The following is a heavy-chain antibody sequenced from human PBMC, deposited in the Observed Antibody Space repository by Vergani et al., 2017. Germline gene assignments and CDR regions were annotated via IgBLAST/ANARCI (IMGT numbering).Heavy chain of an antibody. CDR2: IIPILGIA. CDR1: GGTFSSYA. V-gene: IGHV1-69*04. J-gene: IGHJ6*03. D-gene: IGHD4-17*01. Sequence: QVQLVQSGAEVKKPGASVKVSCKASGGTFSSYAISWVRQAPGQGLEWMGRIIPILGIANYAQKFQGRVTITADKSTSTAYMELSSLRSEDTAVYYCARDRSPHDYGDYHNYYYYYYMDVWGKGTTVTVSS. CDR3: ARDRSPHDYGDYHNYYYYYYMDV.